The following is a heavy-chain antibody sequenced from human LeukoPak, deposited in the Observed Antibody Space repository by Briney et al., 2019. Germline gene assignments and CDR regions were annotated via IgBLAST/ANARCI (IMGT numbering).Heavy chain of an antibody. CDR1: GYTFTSYD. CDR3: ARGVRDGYNSREDFFRYFTKKKYYMDV. V-gene: IGHV1-8*01. D-gene: IGHD5-24*01. Sequence: ASVKVSCKASGYTFTSYDINWVRQATGQGLEWMGWMNPNSGNTGYAQKFQGRVTMTRNTSISTAYMELSSLRSEDTAMYYCARGVRDGYNSREDFFRYFTKKKYYMDVWGKGTTVTVSS. J-gene: IGHJ6*03. CDR2: MNPNSGNT.